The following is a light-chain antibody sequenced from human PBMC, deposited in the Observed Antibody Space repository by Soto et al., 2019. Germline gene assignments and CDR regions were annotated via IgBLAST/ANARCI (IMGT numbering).Light chain of an antibody. CDR2: DAS. Sequence: EIVLTPSPGTLSLSPGDSATLSCRASQRVDTSFLAWYLQTPGQAPGLLVSDASSRATGIPDRFSGSASGTDFTLTISRLEPEDSAMYYCQQYGTAPITFGQGTRLEIK. CDR3: QQYGTAPIT. CDR1: QRVDTSF. J-gene: IGKJ5*01. V-gene: IGKV3-20*01.